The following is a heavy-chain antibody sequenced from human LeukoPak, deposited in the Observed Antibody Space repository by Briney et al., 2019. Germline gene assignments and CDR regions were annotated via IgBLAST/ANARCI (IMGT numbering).Heavy chain of an antibody. D-gene: IGHD2-21*02. J-gene: IGHJ4*02. CDR2: ISYDGSNK. V-gene: IGHV3-30-3*01. CDR3: ARSEHIVVVTSTPASY. Sequence: GGSLRLSCAASGFTFSSYAMHWVRQAPGKGLEWVAVISYDGSNKYYADSVKGRFTISRDNPKNTVFMEMNSLKPEDTALCYCARSEHIVVVTSTPASYWGQGTLVTVSS. CDR1: GFTFSSYA.